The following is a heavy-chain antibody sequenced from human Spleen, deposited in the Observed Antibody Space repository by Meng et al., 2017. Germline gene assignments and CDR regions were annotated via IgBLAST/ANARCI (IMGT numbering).Heavy chain of an antibody. CDR3: AGDGMLTGDGPYFDY. V-gene: IGHV4-38-2*01. CDR2: IYHSGST. J-gene: IGHJ4*02. CDR1: GYSISSGHY. Sequence: SETLSLTCAVPGYSISSGHYCGWIRQPPGKGLEWIGSIYHSGSTYYNPSLKSRVAISVDTSKSQFSLKLTSVTAGETAVYYCAGDGMLTGDGPYFDYWGQGTLVTVSS. D-gene: IGHD3-9*01.